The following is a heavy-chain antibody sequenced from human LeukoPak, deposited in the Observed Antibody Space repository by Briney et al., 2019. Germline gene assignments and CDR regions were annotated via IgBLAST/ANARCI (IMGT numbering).Heavy chain of an antibody. V-gene: IGHV4-30-2*01. J-gene: IGHJ5*02. CDR2: IYHSGST. D-gene: IGHD2-15*01. CDR1: GGSISSGGYS. Sequence: SQTLSLTCAVSGGSISSGGYSWSWIRQPPGKGLXXXXYIYHSGSTYYNPSLKSRVTISVDRSKNQFSLKLSSVTAADTAVYYCARVSSGYCSGGSCSHWFDPWGQGTLVTVSS. CDR3: ARVSSGYCSGGSCSHWFDP.